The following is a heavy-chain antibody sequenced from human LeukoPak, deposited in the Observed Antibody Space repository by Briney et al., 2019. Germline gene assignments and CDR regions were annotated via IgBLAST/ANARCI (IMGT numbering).Heavy chain of an antibody. V-gene: IGHV3-48*03. D-gene: IGHD6-19*01. J-gene: IGHJ4*02. Sequence: PGGSLRLSCAASGFTFSSYEMNCVRQAPGKGLEWVSYISSSGSTIYYADSVKGRFTISRDNAKNSLYLQMNSLRAEDTAVYYCASSSGWLRVYFDYWGQGTLVTVSS. CDR2: ISSSGSTI. CDR1: GFTFSSYE. CDR3: ASSSGWLRVYFDY.